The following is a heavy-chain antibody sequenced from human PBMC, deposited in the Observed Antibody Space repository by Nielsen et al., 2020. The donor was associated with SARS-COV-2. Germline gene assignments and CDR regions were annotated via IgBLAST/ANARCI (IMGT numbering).Heavy chain of an antibody. Sequence: GGSLRLSCAASGSSFRTYSMNWVRQAPGKGLEWLSYISASSNTIYYADSVKGRFMISRDNSKNTLYLQMNSLRAEDTAVYYCATVGEYSSTFDYWGQGTLVTVSS. J-gene: IGHJ4*02. D-gene: IGHD6-6*01. V-gene: IGHV3-48*01. CDR1: GSSFRTYS. CDR2: ISASSNTI. CDR3: ATVGEYSSTFDY.